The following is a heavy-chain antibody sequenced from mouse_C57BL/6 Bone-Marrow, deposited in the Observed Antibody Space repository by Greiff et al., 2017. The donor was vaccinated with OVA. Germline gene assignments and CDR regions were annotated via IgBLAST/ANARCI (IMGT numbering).Heavy chain of an antibody. CDR1: GYAFSSSW. Sequence: QVQLQQSGPELVKPGASVKISCKASGYAFSSSWMNWVKQRPGKGLEWIGRIYPGDGDTNYNGKFKGKDTLTADKYSSTAYMQLSSLTSEDSAVYFCARPPAYYSNWYFDVWGTGTTVTVSS. CDR2: IYPGDGDT. J-gene: IGHJ1*03. D-gene: IGHD2-5*01. CDR3: ARPPAYYSNWYFDV. V-gene: IGHV1-82*01.